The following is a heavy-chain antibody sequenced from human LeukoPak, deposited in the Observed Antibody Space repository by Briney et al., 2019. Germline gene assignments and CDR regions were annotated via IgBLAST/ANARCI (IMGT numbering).Heavy chain of an antibody. CDR1: LYTLTELS. Sequence: SSVNVSRKVSLYTLTELSMHWVGQAPGKGLEWMGGFDPEDSETIYAQKFQGRVTMTEDTSTDTAYMELSSLRSEDTAVYYCATGSSWYYFDYWGQGTLVTVSS. CDR2: FDPEDSET. CDR3: ATGSSWYYFDY. J-gene: IGHJ4*02. V-gene: IGHV1-24*01. D-gene: IGHD6-13*01.